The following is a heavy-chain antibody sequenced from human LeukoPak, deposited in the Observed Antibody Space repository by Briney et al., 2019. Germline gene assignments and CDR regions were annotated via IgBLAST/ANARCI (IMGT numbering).Heavy chain of an antibody. V-gene: IGHV3-66*02. Sequence: PGGSLRLSCAASGFTVSSNYMSWVRQAPGKGLEWVSVIYSGGSTYYADSVKGRFTISRDNSKNTLYLQMNSLRAEDTAVYYCAKDPGIQLWLQAFDYWGQGTLVTVSS. CDR3: AKDPGIQLWLQAFDY. CDR2: IYSGGST. D-gene: IGHD5-18*01. CDR1: GFTVSSNY. J-gene: IGHJ4*02.